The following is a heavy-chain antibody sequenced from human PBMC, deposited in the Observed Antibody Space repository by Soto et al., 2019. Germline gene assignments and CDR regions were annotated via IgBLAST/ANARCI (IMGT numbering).Heavy chain of an antibody. D-gene: IGHD3-10*01. V-gene: IGHV3-21*01. Sequence: EVQLVESGGGLVKPGGSLRLSCAASGFTFSSYSMNWVRQAPGKGLEWVSSISSSSSYIYYADSVKGRFTISRDNAKNSLYLQMNSLRAEDTAVYYCARHMNRRPFSMANAFDIWGQGTMVTVSS. CDR1: GFTFSSYS. CDR2: ISSSSSYI. CDR3: ARHMNRRPFSMANAFDI. J-gene: IGHJ3*02.